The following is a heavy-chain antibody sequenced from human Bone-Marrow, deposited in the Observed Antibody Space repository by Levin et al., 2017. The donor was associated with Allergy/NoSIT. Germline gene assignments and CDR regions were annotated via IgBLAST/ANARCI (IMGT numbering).Heavy chain of an antibody. Sequence: GESLKISCKASGYTFTGYYMHWVRQAPGQGLEWMGWINPNSGGTNYAQKFQGRVTMTRDTSISTAYMELSRLRSDDTAVYYCARLRELTAMVREFDYWGQGTLVTVSS. J-gene: IGHJ4*02. D-gene: IGHD5-18*01. CDR2: INPNSGGT. CDR1: GYTFTGYY. CDR3: ARLRELTAMVREFDY. V-gene: IGHV1-2*02.